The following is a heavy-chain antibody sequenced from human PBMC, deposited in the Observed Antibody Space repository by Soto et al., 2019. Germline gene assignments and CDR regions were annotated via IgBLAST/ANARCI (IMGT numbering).Heavy chain of an antibody. CDR3: ARQGTTSSVGFDP. V-gene: IGHV4-31*03. D-gene: IGHD2-2*01. CDR2: IYSSGSS. Sequence: QVQLQESGPGLVKPSQTLSLTCTVSGGSISSGGYYWSWIRQHPGKGLEWIGYIYSSGSSYNNPSLKSRVTISVDTSKNQFSLKLSSVTAADSAVYYCARQGTTSSVGFDPWGQGTLVTVSS. J-gene: IGHJ5*02. CDR1: GGSISSGGYY.